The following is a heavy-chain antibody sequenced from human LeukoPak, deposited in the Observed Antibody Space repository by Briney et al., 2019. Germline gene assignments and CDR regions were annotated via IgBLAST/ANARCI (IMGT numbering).Heavy chain of an antibody. V-gene: IGHV3-21*01. D-gene: IGHD3-10*01. CDR3: ARDSGERGSGSYLIAY. J-gene: IGHJ4*02. CDR2: ISSSSSYI. CDR1: GFTFSSYS. Sequence: GGSLRLSCGASGFTFSSYSLNWVRQAPGKGLEWVSSISSSSSYIYYADSVKGRFTISRDNAKNSLYLQMNSLRAEDTAVYYCARDSGERGSGSYLIAYWGQGTLVTVSS.